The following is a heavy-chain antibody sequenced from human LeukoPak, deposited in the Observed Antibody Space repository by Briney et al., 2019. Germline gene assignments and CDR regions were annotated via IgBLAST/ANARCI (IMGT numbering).Heavy chain of an antibody. J-gene: IGHJ4*02. CDR3: ARGGGEVTSRFGY. D-gene: IGHD3-10*01. CDR2: INHSGST. V-gene: IGHV4-34*01. Sequence: SETLSLTCAVYGGSFSGYYWSWIRQPPGKGLEWIGEINHSGSTNYNPSLKSRVTISVNTSKNQFSLKLSTVTAADTAVYYCARGGGEVTSRFGYWGQGTLVTPSS. CDR1: GGSFSGYY.